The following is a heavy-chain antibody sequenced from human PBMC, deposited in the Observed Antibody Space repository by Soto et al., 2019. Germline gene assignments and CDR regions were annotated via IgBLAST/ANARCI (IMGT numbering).Heavy chain of an antibody. CDR3: ARDATPFSSSRESWFDP. D-gene: IGHD2-2*01. CDR1: GSSFSSYV. CDR2: MWYDGVNK. V-gene: IGHV3-33*01. Sequence: GGSLRLSCAASGSSFSSYVMHWLGQPPGKGLEWVAVMWYDGVNKDYADSVKGRFTVSRDNSKKTVHLQMSSLRVEDTAVYYCARDATPFSSSRESWFDPWGQGTLVTVSS. J-gene: IGHJ5*02.